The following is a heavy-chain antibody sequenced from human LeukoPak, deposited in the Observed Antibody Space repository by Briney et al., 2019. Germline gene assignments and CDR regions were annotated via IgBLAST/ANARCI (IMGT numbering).Heavy chain of an antibody. Sequence: GRSLRLSCAASGFILSSYSMHWVRQAPGKGLEWVAVISYDGSNKYYADSVKGRFTISRDNSKNTLYLQMNSLRAEDTAVYYCAKDQRGSWTFDIWGQGTMVTVSS. CDR2: ISYDGSNK. D-gene: IGHD1-26*01. CDR3: AKDQRGSWTFDI. V-gene: IGHV3-30*18. CDR1: GFILSSYS. J-gene: IGHJ3*02.